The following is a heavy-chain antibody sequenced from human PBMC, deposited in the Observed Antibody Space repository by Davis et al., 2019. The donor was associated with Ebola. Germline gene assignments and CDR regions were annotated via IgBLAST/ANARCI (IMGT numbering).Heavy chain of an antibody. J-gene: IGHJ4*02. CDR1: GYTFTGNA. CDR2: ISAGSGAT. V-gene: IGHV1-3*01. Sequence: ASVKVSCKASGYTFTGNAIHWVRQAPGQRLEWMGCISAGSGATKYSQKFQDRVSITRDTSASTAYVELSNLRPEDTSIYYCARGDDGDCYSSGTDWGQGTLVTVSS. D-gene: IGHD2-21*02. CDR3: ARGDDGDCYSSGTD.